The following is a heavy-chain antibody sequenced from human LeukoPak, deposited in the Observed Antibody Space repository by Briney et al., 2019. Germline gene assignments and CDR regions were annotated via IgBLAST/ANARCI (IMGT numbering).Heavy chain of an antibody. J-gene: IGHJ4*02. Sequence: GGSLRLSCAASGFTFSSYAMHWVRQSPGKGLEYVSSITSNGAGTYYADSVKDRFTISRDNSRNTLYLQMGSLRAEDMGVYYCAREFSAPRSGYGYWGRGTLVTVSS. D-gene: IGHD3-22*01. V-gene: IGHV3-64*02. CDR2: ITSNGAGT. CDR1: GFTFSSYA. CDR3: AREFSAPRSGYGY.